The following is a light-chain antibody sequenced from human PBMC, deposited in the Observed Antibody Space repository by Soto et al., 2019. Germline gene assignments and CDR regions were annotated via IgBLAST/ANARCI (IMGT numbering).Light chain of an antibody. CDR3: QNYNTYSRK. CDR2: DAS. CDR1: QSISSW. V-gene: IGKV1-5*01. J-gene: IGKJ1*01. Sequence: DIQITQSPSTLSASLVDRVTITCRASQSISSWLASYQQKPGKAPNLLIYDASSLESGVPSRFSGSGSGTAFTLTISRLQPDDFATYYCQNYNTYSRKFGQGTKVDIK.